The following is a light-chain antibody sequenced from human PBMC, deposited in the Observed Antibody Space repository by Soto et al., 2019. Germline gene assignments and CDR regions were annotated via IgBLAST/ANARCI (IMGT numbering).Light chain of an antibody. CDR2: GSS. CDR1: QSVSSN. V-gene: IGKV3-15*01. CDR3: QQYSKWPLT. J-gene: IGKJ4*01. Sequence: EIVMTQSPATLSVSPGERATRSCRASQSVSSNLAWYQQKPGQAPRLLIYGSSTRATGIPARFSGSESGTEFTLTISSLQSEDSAVYYCQQYSKWPLTFGGGTKVEIK.